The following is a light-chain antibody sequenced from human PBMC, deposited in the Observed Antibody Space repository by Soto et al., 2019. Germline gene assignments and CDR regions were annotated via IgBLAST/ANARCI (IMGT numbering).Light chain of an antibody. Sequence: EIVLTKSPGTLSLSPGDRATLSCRASQSVSNNYLAWYQQKPGQAPRLLIYGASNRATGIPDRFSGSGSGTDFTLTISRLEPEDFAVYYCQQYGSSGTFGQGTKVEIK. V-gene: IGKV3-20*01. CDR2: GAS. CDR1: QSVSNNY. J-gene: IGKJ1*01. CDR3: QQYGSSGT.